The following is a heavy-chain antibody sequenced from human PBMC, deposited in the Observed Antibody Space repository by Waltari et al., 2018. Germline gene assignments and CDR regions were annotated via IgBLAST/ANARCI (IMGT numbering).Heavy chain of an antibody. CDR1: GFTFSSYS. V-gene: IGHV3-48*01. D-gene: IGHD2-2*01. CDR2: ISSSSSTI. J-gene: IGHJ5*02. Sequence: EVQLVESGGGLVQPGGSLRLSCAASGFTFSSYSMTWVRQAPGKGLEWVSYISSSSSTIYYADSVKGRFTISRDNAKNSLYLQMNSLRAEDTAVYYCARSSSTSGFDPWGQGTLVTVSS. CDR3: ARSSSTSGFDP.